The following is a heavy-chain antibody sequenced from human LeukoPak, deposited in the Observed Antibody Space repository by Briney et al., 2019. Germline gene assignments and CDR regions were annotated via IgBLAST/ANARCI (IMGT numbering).Heavy chain of an antibody. V-gene: IGHV4-38-2*02. D-gene: IGHD7-27*01. J-gene: IGHJ4*02. CDR3: ARTLWGFDY. CDR2: IYHSGST. CDR1: GYSISSGYY. Sequence: SETLSLTCTVSGYSISSGYYWGWIRQPPGKGLEWIGSIYHSGSTYYNPSLKSRVTMSVDTSKNQFSLKLSSVTAADTAVYYCARTLWGFDYWGQGTLVTVSS.